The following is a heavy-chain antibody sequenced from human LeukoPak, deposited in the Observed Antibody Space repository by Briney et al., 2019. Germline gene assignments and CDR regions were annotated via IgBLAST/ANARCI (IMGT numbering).Heavy chain of an antibody. Sequence: ASVKVSCKASGYTFTSYYMHWVRQAPGQGLEWMGWINPNSGGTSYAQKFQGRVTMTRDTSISTAYMDLSRLRSDDTAVYYCASGITGTTLDYWGQGTLVTVSS. CDR3: ASGITGTTLDY. V-gene: IGHV1-2*02. CDR2: INPNSGGT. CDR1: GYTFTSYY. D-gene: IGHD1-20*01. J-gene: IGHJ4*02.